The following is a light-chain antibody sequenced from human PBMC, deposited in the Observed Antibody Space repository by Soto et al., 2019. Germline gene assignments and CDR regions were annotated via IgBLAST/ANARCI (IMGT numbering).Light chain of an antibody. CDR2: DAS. J-gene: IGKJ4*01. CDR1: QSVSSY. V-gene: IGKV3-11*01. Sequence: IVLTQSPGTLSLSPVERATLSCRASQSVSSYLAWYQQKPGQAPRLLIYDASNRATGIPARFSGSGSGTDFTLTISSLEPEDFAVYYCQQRSNWPPLTCGGGIKVDI. CDR3: QQRSNWPPLT.